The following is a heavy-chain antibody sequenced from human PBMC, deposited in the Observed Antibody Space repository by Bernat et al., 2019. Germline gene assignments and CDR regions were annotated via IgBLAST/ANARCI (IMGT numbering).Heavy chain of an antibody. CDR3: ARGGDCSGGSCSLKF. Sequence: QVQLVQSGAEVKKPGASVKVSCKASGYTFTSYAMHWVRQAPGQWLEWMGWINAGNGNTKYSQKFQGRVTITRDTSASTAYMELSSLRSEDTAVYYCARGGDCSGGSCSLKFWGQGTLVTVSS. V-gene: IGHV1-3*01. D-gene: IGHD2-15*01. CDR1: GYTFTSYA. CDR2: INAGNGNT. J-gene: IGHJ4*02.